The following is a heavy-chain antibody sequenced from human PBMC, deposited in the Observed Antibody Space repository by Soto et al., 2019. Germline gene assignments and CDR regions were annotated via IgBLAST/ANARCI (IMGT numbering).Heavy chain of an antibody. J-gene: IGHJ4*02. Sequence: EVQLVESGGGLVKPGGSLRLSCAASGFTFSNFAMNWVRQAPGKGLEWVSSISSSNNYIYYADSVKGRFTISRDNAKNSLYQQMNSLRAEDTAVYYCARDFRDGYYFDYWGQGTLVTVSS. V-gene: IGHV3-21*01. CDR3: ARDFRDGYYFDY. CDR2: ISSSNNYI. CDR1: GFTFSNFA. D-gene: IGHD5-12*01.